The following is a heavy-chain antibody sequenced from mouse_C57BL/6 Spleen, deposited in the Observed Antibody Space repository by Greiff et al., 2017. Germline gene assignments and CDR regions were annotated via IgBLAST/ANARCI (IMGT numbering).Heavy chain of an antibody. D-gene: IGHD2-3*01. CDR1: GYTFTEYT. CDR2: FYPGSGSI. CDR3: ARHEEGIDGYYVGAMDY. V-gene: IGHV1-62-2*01. Sequence: VQLQQSGAELVKPGASVKLSCKASGYTFTEYTIHWVKQRSGQGLEWIGWFYPGSGSIKYNEKFKDKATLTADKSSSAVYMELSRLTSEDSAVYVCARHEEGIDGYYVGAMDYWGQGTSVTVSS. J-gene: IGHJ4*01.